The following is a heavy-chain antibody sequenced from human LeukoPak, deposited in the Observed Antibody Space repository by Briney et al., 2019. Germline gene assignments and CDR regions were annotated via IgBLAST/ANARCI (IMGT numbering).Heavy chain of an antibody. Sequence: SETLSLTCTVSGGSISNKYWSWIRQPPGKGLEWIGYIYYSGSTNYNPSLKSRVTISVDTSKNQFSLKLSFVTAADTAVYYCARVYSSGWFDYWGQGTLVTVSS. CDR1: GGSISNKY. D-gene: IGHD6-19*01. V-gene: IGHV4-59*01. CDR3: ARVYSSGWFDY. CDR2: IYYSGST. J-gene: IGHJ4*02.